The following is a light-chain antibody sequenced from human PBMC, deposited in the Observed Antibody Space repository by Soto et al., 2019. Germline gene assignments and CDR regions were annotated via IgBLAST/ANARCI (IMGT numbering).Light chain of an antibody. CDR3: QQYGGSPIT. CDR1: QTVISDY. V-gene: IGKV3-20*01. Sequence: EIVLTQSPGTLSLSPGDSATLSCRASQTVISDYLTWYQQTPGQAPRLLIYGASSRATDTPDRFSGRGSGTDFSLTISRLEPGDFALYYCQQYGGSPITFGLGTRLEIK. J-gene: IGKJ5*01. CDR2: GAS.